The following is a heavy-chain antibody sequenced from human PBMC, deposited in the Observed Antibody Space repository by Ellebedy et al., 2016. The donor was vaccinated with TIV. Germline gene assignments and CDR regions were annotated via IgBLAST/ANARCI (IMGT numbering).Heavy chain of an antibody. Sequence: GESLKISCAASGFTFRSYGMHWVRQAPGKGLERVAAIWYDGSNKYYGDSVKGRFTISRDNSKSTLYLQMSSLRGEDTAVYYCARAWIPYGLDVWGHGTTVTVSS. CDR3: ARAWIPYGLDV. V-gene: IGHV3-33*01. J-gene: IGHJ6*02. CDR1: GFTFRSYG. CDR2: IWYDGSNK. D-gene: IGHD5-12*01.